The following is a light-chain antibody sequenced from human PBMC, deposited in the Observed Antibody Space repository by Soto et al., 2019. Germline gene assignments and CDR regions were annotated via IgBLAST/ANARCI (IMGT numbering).Light chain of an antibody. CDR1: QSVGSS. V-gene: IGKV3-15*01. CDR2: RAS. Sequence: EVLMTQSPATLSVSPGERVTLSCRASQSVGSSLAWYQQKPGQAPRLLIFRASTRAAGFPARFSGSGSGTQFTLTINGLQSEDFAVYHCQQFNNWPWAFGQGTKVDIK. J-gene: IGKJ1*01. CDR3: QQFNNWPWA.